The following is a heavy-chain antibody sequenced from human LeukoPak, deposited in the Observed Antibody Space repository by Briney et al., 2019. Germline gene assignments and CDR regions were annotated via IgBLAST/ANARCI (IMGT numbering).Heavy chain of an antibody. J-gene: IGHJ4*02. CDR3: ARVYYYYDSSGILTLYFDY. D-gene: IGHD3-22*01. Sequence: GASVRVSCKPSGYTFTSYYMHWVRQAPGQGLESMGWVNPTSGGTNYAQKFQGRVTMTRDTSISTAYMELSRLRSDDTAVYYCARVYYYYDSSGILTLYFDYWGQGTLVTVSS. V-gene: IGHV1-2*02. CDR2: VNPTSGGT. CDR1: GYTFTSYY.